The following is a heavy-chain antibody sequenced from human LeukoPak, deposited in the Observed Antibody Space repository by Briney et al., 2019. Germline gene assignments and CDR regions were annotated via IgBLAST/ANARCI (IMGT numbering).Heavy chain of an antibody. V-gene: IGHV1-2*02. CDR2: INPKGGDT. CDR3: VRDLIYSGTYHGDY. J-gene: IGHJ4*02. Sequence: GASVKVSCKTSGYTFTIYGISWVRQAPGQGLEWMGWINPKGGDTFYAQKFQGRFTMTRDASISTAYMDLSRLKSDDTAVYYCVRDLIYSGTYHGDYWGQGTLVTVSS. CDR1: GYTFTIYG. D-gene: IGHD1-26*01.